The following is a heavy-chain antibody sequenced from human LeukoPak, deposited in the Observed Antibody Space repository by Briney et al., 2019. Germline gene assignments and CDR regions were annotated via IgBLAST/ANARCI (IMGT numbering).Heavy chain of an antibody. V-gene: IGHV3-30*18. CDR3: AKGASGWYNGGGEKYNWFDP. CDR2: ISYDGSNK. Sequence: PGGSLRLSCAASGFTFSSYGMHWVRQAPGKGLEWVAVISYDGSNKYYADSVKGRFTISRDNSKNTLYLQMNSLRAGDTAVYYCAKGASGWYNGGGEKYNWFDPWGQGTLVTVSS. J-gene: IGHJ5*02. D-gene: IGHD6-19*01. CDR1: GFTFSSYG.